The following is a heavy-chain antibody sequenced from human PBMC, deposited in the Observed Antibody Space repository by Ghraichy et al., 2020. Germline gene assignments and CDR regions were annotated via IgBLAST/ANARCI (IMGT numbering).Heavy chain of an antibody. CDR1: GFAFDDYA. D-gene: IGHD2-21*02. Sequence: GGSLRLSCAASGFAFDDYAMHWVRQAPGKGLEWVSGISWNSGSIGYADSVKGRFTISRDNAKNSLYLQMNSLRVEDTALYYCAKSPAYCGGDCYHSYYYYYGMDVWGQGTTVTVSS. V-gene: IGHV3-9*01. J-gene: IGHJ6*02. CDR2: ISWNSGSI. CDR3: AKSPAYCGGDCYHSYYYYYGMDV.